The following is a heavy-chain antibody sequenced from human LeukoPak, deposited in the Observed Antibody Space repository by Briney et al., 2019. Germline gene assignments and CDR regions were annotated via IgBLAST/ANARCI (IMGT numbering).Heavy chain of an antibody. J-gene: IGHJ3*02. Sequence: SQTLSLTSAISGDSASSNSAACNWIRQSPSRGLEWLGRTYYRSKWYNDYAVSVKSRITINPETSKNQFSLQLNSVAPEDTAVYYCARVQPRMGAFDIWGQGTMVSVSS. V-gene: IGHV6-1*01. CDR1: GDSASSNSAA. CDR3: ARVQPRMGAFDI. D-gene: IGHD1-26*01. CDR2: TYYRSKWYN.